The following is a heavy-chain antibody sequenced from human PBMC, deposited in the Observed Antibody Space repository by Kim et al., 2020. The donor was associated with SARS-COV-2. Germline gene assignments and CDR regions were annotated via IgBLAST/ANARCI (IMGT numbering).Heavy chain of an antibody. CDR1: GGTFSSYA. Sequence: SVKVSCKASGGTFSSYAISWVRQAPGQGLEWMGGIIPIFGTANYAQKFQGRVTITADESTSTAYMELSSLRSEDTAVYYCARPYGSGQGWYFDLWGRGTLVTVSS. CDR3: ARPYGSGQGWYFDL. J-gene: IGHJ2*01. D-gene: IGHD3-10*01. CDR2: IIPIFGTA. V-gene: IGHV1-69*13.